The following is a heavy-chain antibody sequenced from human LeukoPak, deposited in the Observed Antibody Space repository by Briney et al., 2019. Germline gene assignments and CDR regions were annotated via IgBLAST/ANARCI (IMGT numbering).Heavy chain of an antibody. Sequence: DSVTVSCKASGYTFNNYYMKWVRQAPGQGLEWMGIINPSGGSTSYAQKFQGRVTMTRDTSTSTVYMELSSLRSDDTAVYYCARSRDYGDYFDYWGQGTLVTVSS. CDR3: ARSRDYGDYFDY. D-gene: IGHD4-17*01. J-gene: IGHJ4*02. CDR1: GYTFNNYY. V-gene: IGHV1-46*02. CDR2: INPSGGST.